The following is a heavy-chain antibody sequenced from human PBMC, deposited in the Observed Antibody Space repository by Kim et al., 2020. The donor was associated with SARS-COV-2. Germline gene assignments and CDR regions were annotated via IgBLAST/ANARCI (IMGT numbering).Heavy chain of an antibody. J-gene: IGHJ6*02. Sequence: GGSLRLSCAASGFTFSSYAMHWVRQAPGKGLEWVAVISYDGSNKYYADSVKGRFTISRDNSKNTLYLQMNSLRAEDTAVYYCARDPMITFGGVIAIGYYYSDMDVWGQGTTVPVSS. CDR1: GFTFSSYA. CDR3: ARDPMITFGGVIAIGYYYSDMDV. V-gene: IGHV3-30-3*01. CDR2: ISYDGSNK. D-gene: IGHD3-16*02.